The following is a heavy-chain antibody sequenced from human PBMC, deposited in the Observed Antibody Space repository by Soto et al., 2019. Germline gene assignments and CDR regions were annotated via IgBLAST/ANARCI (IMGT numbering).Heavy chain of an antibody. V-gene: IGHV4-30-2*01. CDR2: IYHSGST. CDR1: GGSISSDGNS. CDR3: ARVPGP. Sequence: QLQLQESGSGLVKLSQTLYLTCAVSGGSISSDGNSWSWIRQPPGKGLEWIGYIYHSGSTYYNPSLKSRVTISVDRSKNQFSLKLSSVTAADTAVYYCARVPGPWGQGTLVTVSS. J-gene: IGHJ5*02.